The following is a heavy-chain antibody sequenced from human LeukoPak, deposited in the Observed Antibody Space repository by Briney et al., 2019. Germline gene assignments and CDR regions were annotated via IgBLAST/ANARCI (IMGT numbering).Heavy chain of an antibody. CDR1: GGSISSGGYY. J-gene: IGHJ4*02. Sequence: SETLSLTCTVSGGSISSGGYYWSWIRQHPGKGLEWIGYIYYSGSTYYNPSLKSRVTISVDTSKNQFSLKLSSVTAEDTAVYYCARGLQLIVVVPAAIQGYWGQGTLVTVSS. CDR2: IYYSGST. CDR3: ARGLQLIVVVPAAIQGY. D-gene: IGHD2-2*02. V-gene: IGHV4-31*03.